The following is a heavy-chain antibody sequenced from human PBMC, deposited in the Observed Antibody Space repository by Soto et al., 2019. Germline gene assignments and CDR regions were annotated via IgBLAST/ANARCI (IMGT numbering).Heavy chain of an antibody. J-gene: IGHJ6*02. CDR3: ARAPSLNYDYYGMDV. V-gene: IGHV1-18*04. CDR1: GYTFTSYG. Sequence: QVQLVQSGAEVKKPGASVKVSCKASGYTFTSYGISWVRQAPGQGLEWMGWISAYNGNTNYAQKLQGRVTMTTDTSTSTAYMELRSLRSDYTAVYYFARAPSLNYDYYGMDVWGQGTTVTFSS. CDR2: ISAYNGNT. D-gene: IGHD3-16*01.